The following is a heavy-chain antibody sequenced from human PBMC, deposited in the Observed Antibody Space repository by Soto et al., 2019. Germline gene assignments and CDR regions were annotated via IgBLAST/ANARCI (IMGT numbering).Heavy chain of an antibody. Sequence: SVKVSCKVSGGAFTNYSLNWVRHSPGQGLEWLGGIIPLHNTSNYSEKFVGRLSATADISSSTVYMHLSGLTSGDTATYYCASWSAWNPLYYHGMDVWGQGTTVTVSS. CDR3: ASWSAWNPLYYHGMDV. V-gene: IGHV1-69*08. CDR1: GGAFTNYS. J-gene: IGHJ6*02. CDR2: IIPLHNTS. D-gene: IGHD1-1*01.